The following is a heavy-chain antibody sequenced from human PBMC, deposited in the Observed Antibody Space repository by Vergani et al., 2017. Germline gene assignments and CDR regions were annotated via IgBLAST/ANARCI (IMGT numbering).Heavy chain of an antibody. Sequence: EVQLVESGGGLMQPGGSLRLSCAASGFTFSSYEMNWVRQAPGKGLEWVSYISSSGSTIYYADSVKGRFTISRDNAKNSLYLQMNSLRAEDTAVYYCAGNYDYVWGSYRTRLDYWGQGTLVTVSS. J-gene: IGHJ4*02. CDR2: ISSSGSTI. CDR3: AGNYDYVWGSYRTRLDY. D-gene: IGHD3-16*02. V-gene: IGHV3-48*03. CDR1: GFTFSSYE.